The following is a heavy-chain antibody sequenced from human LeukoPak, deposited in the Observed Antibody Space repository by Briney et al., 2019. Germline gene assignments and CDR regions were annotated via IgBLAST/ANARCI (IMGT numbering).Heavy chain of an antibody. CDR2: IYYSGST. J-gene: IGHJ4*02. Sequence: SETLSLTYTVSGGSISSHYWSWLRQPPGKGLEWIGYIYYSGSTNYNPSLKSRVTISVDPSKNQFSLKLISLTAEDPAWYFWGGGRRGESSGYYYGYYFDYWGQGTLVTVSS. CDR3: GGGRRGESSGYYYGYYFDY. CDR1: GGSISSHY. V-gene: IGHV4-59*11. D-gene: IGHD3-22*01.